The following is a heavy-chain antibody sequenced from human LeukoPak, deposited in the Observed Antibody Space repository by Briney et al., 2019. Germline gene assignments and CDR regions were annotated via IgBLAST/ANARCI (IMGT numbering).Heavy chain of an antibody. Sequence: GGSLRLSCAASGFTFSSYAMSWVRQGPGKGLEWVANLKQDGSEKYYVDSVKGRFTISRDNAKNSLYLQMNSLRAEDTAVYYCARDFSPPSEGYFDWFQGEQNNWFDPWGQGTLVTVSS. CDR1: GFTFSSYA. CDR3: ARDFSPPSEGYFDWFQGEQNNWFDP. CDR2: LKQDGSEK. J-gene: IGHJ5*02. D-gene: IGHD3-9*01. V-gene: IGHV3-7*01.